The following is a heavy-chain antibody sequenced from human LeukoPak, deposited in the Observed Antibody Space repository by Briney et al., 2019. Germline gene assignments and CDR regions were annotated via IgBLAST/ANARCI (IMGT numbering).Heavy chain of an antibody. CDR1: GFTFSSYA. CDR2: ISGSGGST. CDR3: AKGDHSSDEYNWFDP. V-gene: IGHV3-23*01. J-gene: IGHJ5*02. D-gene: IGHD6-19*01. Sequence: GGSLRLSCAASGFTFSSYAMSWVRQTPGKGLEWVSAISGSGGSTYYADSVKGRFTISRDNSKNTLYLQMNSLRAEDTAVYYCAKGDHSSDEYNWFDPWGQGTLVTVSS.